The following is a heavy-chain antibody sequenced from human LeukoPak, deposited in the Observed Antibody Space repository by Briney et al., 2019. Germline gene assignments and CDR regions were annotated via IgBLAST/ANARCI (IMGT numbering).Heavy chain of an antibody. V-gene: IGHV4-34*01. D-gene: IGHD2-2*01. CDR3: ARGLVAQDIVVVPAAISIDY. CDR1: GGSFSGYY. Sequence: PSETLSLTCAVYGGSFSGYYWSWIRQPPGKGLEWIGEINHSGSTNYNPSLKSRVTISVGTSKNQFSLKLSSVTAADTAVYYCARGLVAQDIVVVPAAISIDYWGQGTLVTVSS. J-gene: IGHJ4*02. CDR2: INHSGST.